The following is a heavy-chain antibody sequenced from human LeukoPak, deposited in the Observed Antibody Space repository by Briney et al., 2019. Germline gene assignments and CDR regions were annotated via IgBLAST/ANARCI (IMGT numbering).Heavy chain of an antibody. J-gene: IGHJ4*02. D-gene: IGHD3-22*01. CDR3: ACYDSSGYSYVY. CDR2: ISAYNGNT. V-gene: IGHV1-18*01. Sequence: GASVKVSCKASGYTFTSYGISWVRQAPGQGLEWMGWISAYNGNTNYAQKLQGRVTMTTDTSTSTAYMELRSLRSGDTAVYYCACYDSSGYSYVYWGQGTLVTVSS. CDR1: GYTFTSYG.